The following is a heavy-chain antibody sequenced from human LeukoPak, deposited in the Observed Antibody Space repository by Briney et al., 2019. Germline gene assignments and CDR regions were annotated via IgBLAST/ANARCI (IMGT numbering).Heavy chain of an antibody. Sequence: SVKVSCKASGDIFSTNAINWVRQAPGQGLEWMGRIIPFFDTTDYAQNFQGRVKIIADESTSTAYMELSSLRSEDTAVYYCARDRLGSGWYAAFDIWGQGTMVTVSS. D-gene: IGHD6-19*01. CDR2: IIPFFDTT. CDR3: ARDRLGSGWYAAFDI. CDR1: GDIFSTNA. J-gene: IGHJ3*02. V-gene: IGHV1-69*13.